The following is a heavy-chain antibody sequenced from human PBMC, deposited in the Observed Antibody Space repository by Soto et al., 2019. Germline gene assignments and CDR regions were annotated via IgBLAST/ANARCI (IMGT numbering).Heavy chain of an antibody. Sequence: ASSTXSLTCTFAVCSISSYYLIWVRHPPGKGLELIGYIYYSWSTNYNPSLKSRVTISVDTSKNQFSLKLSSVTAADTAVYYCARAVINCSSNSCYMDEGINWLETWGQGTLVTVYS. CDR3: ARAVINCSSNSCYMDEGINWLET. CDR2: IYYSWST. J-gene: IGHJ5*02. D-gene: IGHD2-2*02. CDR1: VCSISSYY. V-gene: IGHV4-59*01.